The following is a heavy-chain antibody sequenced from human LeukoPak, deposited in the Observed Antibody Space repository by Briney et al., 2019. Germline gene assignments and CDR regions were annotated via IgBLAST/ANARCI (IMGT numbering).Heavy chain of an antibody. D-gene: IGHD6-6*01. CDR1: GNSFTNYW. J-gene: IGHJ4*02. V-gene: IGHV5-51*01. CDR3: ARPRSSSTPLVDY. CDR2: IYPGDSDT. Sequence: GESLKISCKGSGNSFTNYWIGWVRQMPGKGLEWMGIIYPGDSDTRYSPSFQGQVTISADKSISTAYLQWSSLKASDTAMYYCARPRSSSTPLVDYWGQGTLVTVSS.